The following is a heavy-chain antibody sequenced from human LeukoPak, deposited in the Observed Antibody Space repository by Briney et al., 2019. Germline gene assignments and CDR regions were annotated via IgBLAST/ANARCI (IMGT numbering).Heavy chain of an antibody. CDR1: GFTFSSYG. Sequence: GGSLRLSCAASGFTFSSYGMHWVRQAPGKGLEWVAFVRYDGSNKYYADSVKGRFTISRDNSENTVYLQMNSLRTEDTAVYYCAKGGSSSFYSDYWGQGTLVTVSS. J-gene: IGHJ4*02. CDR2: VRYDGSNK. V-gene: IGHV3-30*02. CDR3: AKGGSSSFYSDY. D-gene: IGHD6-6*01.